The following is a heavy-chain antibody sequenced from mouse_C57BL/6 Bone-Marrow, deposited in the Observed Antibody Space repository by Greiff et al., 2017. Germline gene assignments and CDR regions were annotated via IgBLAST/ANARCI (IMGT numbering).Heavy chain of an antibody. V-gene: IGHV14-2*01. D-gene: IGHD1-1*01. CDR3: AREYRSSSFAD. CDR2: IDPEDGET. Sequence: VQLQQSGAELVKPGASVKLSCTASGFNFNDYYMHWVKQRPEQGLEWIGRIDPEDGETKYAPKFQGKATITADTPSNTAYLQLSSLTSEDPAVYYGAREYRSSSFADWGQGTLVTVSA. J-gene: IGHJ3*01. CDR1: GFNFNDYY.